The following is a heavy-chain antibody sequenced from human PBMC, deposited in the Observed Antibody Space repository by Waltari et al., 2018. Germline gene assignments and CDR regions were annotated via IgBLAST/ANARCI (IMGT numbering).Heavy chain of an antibody. CDR2: FYGDDDK. Sequence: QITLKESGPTLVIPTQSLTLTCTFSGFSLSTSGVGVGWTRQPPGKALEGLALFYGDDDKRYSASLKSRLPITKDTSKNQVVLTMTNMDPVDTATYYCAHFLGYCTGTSCYKGDAFDMWGQGTMVTV. V-gene: IGHV2-5*02. J-gene: IGHJ3*02. CDR1: GFSLSTSGVG. D-gene: IGHD2-2*02. CDR3: AHFLGYCTGTSCYKGDAFDM.